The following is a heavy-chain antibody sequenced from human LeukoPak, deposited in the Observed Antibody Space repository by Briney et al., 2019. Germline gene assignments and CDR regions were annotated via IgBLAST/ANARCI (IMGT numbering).Heavy chain of an antibody. J-gene: IGHJ4*02. D-gene: IGHD3-10*01. Sequence: GGSLRLSCAASGITFNIYEMHWVRQAPGKGLEWVAFISYDGSRKYYSDSVKGRFNISRDNSKNMMYLQMNSLRVEDTAVYYCVRDRSGTWAFDYWGQGTLVIVPS. CDR1: GITFNIYE. CDR2: ISYDGSRK. V-gene: IGHV3-30-3*01. CDR3: VRDRSGTWAFDY.